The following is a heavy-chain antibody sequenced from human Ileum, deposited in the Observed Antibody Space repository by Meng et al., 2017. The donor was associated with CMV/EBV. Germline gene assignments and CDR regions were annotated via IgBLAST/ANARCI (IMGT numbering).Heavy chain of an antibody. CDR2: ISAYNGKT. CDR3: ARAPNVDIVATIPFDY. Sequence: GYTFSSYTITWVRQAPGQGLEWMGWISAYNGKTNYAQKVQDRVTMTTDTSTSTAYMELRSLRSDDTAVYYCARAPNVDIVATIPFDYWGQGTLVTVSS. V-gene: IGHV1-18*01. CDR1: GYTFSSYT. J-gene: IGHJ4*02. D-gene: IGHD5-12*01.